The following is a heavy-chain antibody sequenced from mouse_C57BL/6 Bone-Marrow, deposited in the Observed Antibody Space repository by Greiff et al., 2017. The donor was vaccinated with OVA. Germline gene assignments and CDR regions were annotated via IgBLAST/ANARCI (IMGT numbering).Heavy chain of an antibody. D-gene: IGHD2-3*01. V-gene: IGHV5-6*01. J-gene: IGHJ3*01. CDR2: ISSGGSYT. CDR3: AIRDDDAMPSLAY. Sequence: EVQLVESGGDLVKPGGSLKLSCAASGFTFSSYGMSWVRQTPDKRLEWVATISSGGSYTYYPDSVKGRFTIARDNAKNTLYLQMSSLKSEDTAMYYCAIRDDDAMPSLAYWGQGTLVTVSA. CDR1: GFTFSSYG.